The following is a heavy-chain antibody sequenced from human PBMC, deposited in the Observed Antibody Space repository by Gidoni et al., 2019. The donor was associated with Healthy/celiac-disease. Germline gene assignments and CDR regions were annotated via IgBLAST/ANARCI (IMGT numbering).Heavy chain of an antibody. Sequence: QVQLVQSGAEVKKPGSSVKVSCKASGGTFSSYTISWVRQAPGQGLEWLGRIIPILGIANCAQKFKGRVTITADKSTSTAYMELSSLRSEDTAVYYCAIQGAYGDIHYYYGMDVWGQGTTVTVSS. CDR1: GGTFSSYT. D-gene: IGHD4-17*01. V-gene: IGHV1-69*02. CDR3: AIQGAYGDIHYYYGMDV. J-gene: IGHJ6*02. CDR2: IIPILGIA.